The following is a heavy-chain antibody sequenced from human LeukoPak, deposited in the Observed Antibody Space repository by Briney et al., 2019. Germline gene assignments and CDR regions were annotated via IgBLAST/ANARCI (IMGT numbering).Heavy chain of an antibody. J-gene: IGHJ4*02. V-gene: IGHV3-23*01. Sequence: GGSLRLSCAASGFTFNNYAASWVRQAPGKGLEWVSSFVGGDTTYYADSVKGRFTISRDNSRNTLYLQMNTLRAEDTAVYYCAKQARYSNFWSGYLYYFDYWGQGTLVTVSS. CDR2: FVGGDTT. CDR1: GFTFNNYA. CDR3: AKQARYSNFWSGYLYYFDY. D-gene: IGHD3-3*01.